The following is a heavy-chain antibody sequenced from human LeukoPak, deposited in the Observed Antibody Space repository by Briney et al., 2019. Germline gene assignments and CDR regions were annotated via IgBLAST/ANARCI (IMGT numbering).Heavy chain of an antibody. CDR1: GFTFSSYA. D-gene: IGHD3-3*01. V-gene: IGHV3-30-3*01. CDR2: ISYDGSNK. Sequence: PGRSLRLSCAASGFTFSSYAIHWVRQAPGKGLEWVAVISYDGSNKYYADSVKGRFTISRDNSKNTLYLQMNSLRAEDTAVYYCVLPYYDFWSGRANYGMDVWGQGTTVTVSS. CDR3: VLPYYDFWSGRANYGMDV. J-gene: IGHJ6*02.